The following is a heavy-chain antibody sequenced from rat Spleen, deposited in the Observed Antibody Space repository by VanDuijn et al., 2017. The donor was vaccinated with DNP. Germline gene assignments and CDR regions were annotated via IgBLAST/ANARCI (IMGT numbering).Heavy chain of an antibody. CDR3: ARLNYGDAMDA. CDR2: ITRGGATT. Sequence: EVQLVESGGDLVQPGRSLKLSCVASGFTFDYYWMTWIRHIPGKGLEWVASITRGGATTNYRDSVRGRFTISRDDARNTLYLQMNSLTSEDTATYYCARLNYGDAMDAWGQGTSVTVSS. V-gene: IGHV5-31*01. D-gene: IGHD1-11*01. CDR1: GFTFDYYW. J-gene: IGHJ4*01.